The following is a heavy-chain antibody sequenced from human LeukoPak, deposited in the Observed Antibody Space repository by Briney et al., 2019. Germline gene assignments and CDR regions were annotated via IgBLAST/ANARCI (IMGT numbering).Heavy chain of an antibody. CDR3: ARVEVPAALLGFDY. J-gene: IGHJ4*02. D-gene: IGHD2-2*01. CDR2: ISADNDYT. CDR1: GYTFTDYG. V-gene: IGHV1-18*01. Sequence: ASVKVSCKASGYTFTDYGITWVRQAPGQGLEWMGWISADNDYTDYSQKLQGRVTMTTDTPTSTAYLELRSLRSDDTALYYCARVEVPAALLGFDYWGQGTLVTVSS.